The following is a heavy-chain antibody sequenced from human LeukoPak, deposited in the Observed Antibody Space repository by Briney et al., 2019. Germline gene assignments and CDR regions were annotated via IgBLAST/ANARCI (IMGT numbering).Heavy chain of an antibody. CDR2: IYHSGST. V-gene: IGHV4-30-2*01. CDR3: AGERGEEYSSGWYKRNYFDN. CDR1: GGSISSGGYY. J-gene: IGHJ4*02. D-gene: IGHD6-19*01. Sequence: SQTLSLTCTVSGGSISSGGYYWSWIRQPPGRGLEWLGYIYHSGSTYYNPSLQSRITISVDTSKNQFSLKLSSVTGADTAVYYCAGERGEEYSSGWYKRNYFDNWGQGIRVTVSS.